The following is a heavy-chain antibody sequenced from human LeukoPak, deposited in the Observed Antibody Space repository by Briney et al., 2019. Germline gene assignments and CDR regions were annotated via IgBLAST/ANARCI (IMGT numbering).Heavy chain of an antibody. CDR3: ARGPNYGARTDYLDY. Sequence: GGSLSLPCAASGFTFSRHWMNWVRQAPGKGLEWVANIKQGGGERNYVDSVKGRFTVSRDDAMNSLYLQMNRLRAEDTAIYYCARGPNYGARTDYLDYWGLGTLVTVSS. J-gene: IGHJ4*02. D-gene: IGHD4-17*01. CDR1: GFTFSRHW. CDR2: IKQGGGER. V-gene: IGHV3-7*03.